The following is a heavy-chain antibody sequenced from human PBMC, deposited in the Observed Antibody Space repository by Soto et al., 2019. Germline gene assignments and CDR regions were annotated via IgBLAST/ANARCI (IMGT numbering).Heavy chain of an antibody. Sequence: GGSLRLSCAASGFTFSSYGMHWVRQAPGKGLEWVAVIWYDGSNKYYADSVKGRFTISRDNSKNTLYLQMNSLRAEDTAVYYCARDESLSSDYVFWYPSFDYWGQGTLVTVSS. CDR1: GFTFSSYG. J-gene: IGHJ4*02. CDR3: ARDESLSSDYVFWYPSFDY. CDR2: IWYDGSNK. D-gene: IGHD3-3*01. V-gene: IGHV3-33*01.